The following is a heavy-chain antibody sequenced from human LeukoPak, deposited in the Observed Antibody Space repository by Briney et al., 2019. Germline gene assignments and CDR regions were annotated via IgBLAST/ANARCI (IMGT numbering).Heavy chain of an antibody. CDR2: ISWNSGSI. D-gene: IGHD6-13*01. CDR1: GFTFDDYA. V-gene: IGHV3-9*01. Sequence: PGGSLRLSCAASGFTFDDYAMHWVRQAPGKGLEWVSGISWNSGSIGYADSVKGRFTISRDNAKNSLYLQMNSLRAEDTALYYCAKGYSSSWLLQRPPLTYYYYGMDVWGQGTTVTVSS. J-gene: IGHJ6*02. CDR3: AKGYSSSWLLQRPPLTYYYYGMDV.